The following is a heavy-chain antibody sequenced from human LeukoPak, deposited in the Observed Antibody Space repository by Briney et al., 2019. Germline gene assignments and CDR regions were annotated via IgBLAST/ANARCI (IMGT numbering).Heavy chain of an antibody. J-gene: IGHJ3*02. CDR3: ARPSPYYYDRSGYYHDAFDI. Sequence: GGSLRLSCAASGFTFSSYSMNWVRQAPGKRLEWVSSISSSSSYIYYADSVKGRFTISRDNAKNSLYLQMNSLRAEDTAVYYCARPSPYYYDRSGYYHDAFDIWGQGTMVTVSS. CDR2: ISSSSSYI. D-gene: IGHD3-22*01. CDR1: GFTFSSYS. V-gene: IGHV3-21*01.